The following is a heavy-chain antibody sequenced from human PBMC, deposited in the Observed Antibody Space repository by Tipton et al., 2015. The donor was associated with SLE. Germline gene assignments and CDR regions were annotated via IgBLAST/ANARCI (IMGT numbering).Heavy chain of an antibody. CDR3: ARGDAGRSDY. Sequence: GLVKPSETLSLTCTVSGGSISSSSYYWGWIRQPPGKGLEWIGSIYYSGSTYYNPSLKSRVTISVDTSKNQFSLKLNSVTAADTAVYYCARGDAGRSDYWGQGTLVTVSS. V-gene: IGHV4-39*07. CDR2: IYYSGST. D-gene: IGHD3-10*01. J-gene: IGHJ4*02. CDR1: GGSISSSSYY.